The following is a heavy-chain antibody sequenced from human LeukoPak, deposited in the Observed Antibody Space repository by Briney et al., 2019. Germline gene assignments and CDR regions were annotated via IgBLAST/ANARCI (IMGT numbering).Heavy chain of an antibody. CDR1: GFTFSSYW. J-gene: IGHJ6*03. CDR2: INSDGSST. D-gene: IGHD3-3*01. V-gene: IGHV3-74*01. CDR3: ARVDLEWLPPYYYYYMDV. Sequence: GGSLRLSCAASGFTFSSYWMHWVRQAPGKGLVWVSRINSDGSSTSYADSVKGRFTISRDNAKNTLYLQMNSLRAEDTAVYYCARVDLEWLPPYYYYYMDVWGKGTTVTVSS.